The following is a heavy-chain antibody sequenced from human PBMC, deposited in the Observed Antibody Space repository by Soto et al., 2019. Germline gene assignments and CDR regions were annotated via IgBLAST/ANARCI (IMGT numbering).Heavy chain of an antibody. D-gene: IGHD7-27*01. CDR3: ARDRGPNTLDY. CDR1: GLTLSNTR. J-gene: IGHJ4*02. V-gene: IGHV3-7*03. Sequence: EVQLVESGGGLVQPGGSLRLSCAVSGLTLSNTRMTWVRQAPGKGLEWLASINQDGSATYYVDSVKGRFTISRDNAKNSLYLQLNSLRAEDSATYYCARDRGPNTLDYWGQGTLVTVSP. CDR2: INQDGSAT.